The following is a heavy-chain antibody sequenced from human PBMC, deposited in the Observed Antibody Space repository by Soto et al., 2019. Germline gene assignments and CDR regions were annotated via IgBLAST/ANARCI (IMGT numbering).Heavy chain of an antibody. CDR1: GYSFSNYW. Sequence: GESLKISCDASGYSFSNYWIAWVRQRPGKGREWMGIIYPGDSDTRYNPSFQGQVTISAAKSVSTAYLQWNSLKASDSGIYYCARRGEAAEWFDPWGQGTLVTV. CDR3: ARRGEAAEWFDP. CDR2: IYPGDSDT. D-gene: IGHD6-25*01. V-gene: IGHV5-51*01. J-gene: IGHJ5*02.